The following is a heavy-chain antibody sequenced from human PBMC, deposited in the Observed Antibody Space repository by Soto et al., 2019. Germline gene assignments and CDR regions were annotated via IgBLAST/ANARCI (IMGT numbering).Heavy chain of an antibody. CDR1: AVTFSSYA. D-gene: IGHD6-6*01. Sequence: SVKVSCKASAVTFSSYAISWVRQAPGQGLEWMGGIIPIFGTANYAQKFQGRVTITADKSTSTAYMELSSLRSEDTAVYYCARDSSSSRVWYYGMDVWGQGTTVTVSS. CDR3: ARDSSSSRVWYYGMDV. V-gene: IGHV1-69*06. J-gene: IGHJ6*02. CDR2: IIPIFGTA.